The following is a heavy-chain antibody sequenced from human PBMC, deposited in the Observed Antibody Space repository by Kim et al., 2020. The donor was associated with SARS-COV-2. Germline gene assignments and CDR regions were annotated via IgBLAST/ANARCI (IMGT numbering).Heavy chain of an antibody. CDR2: IRSKVNSYAT. CDR3: ARCPPYSESYWDAFDI. D-gene: IGHD1-26*01. J-gene: IGHJ3*02. CDR1: GFTFSDSA. V-gene: IGHV3-73*01. Sequence: GGSLRLSCAASGFTFSDSAMHWVRQASGKGLEWVGRIRSKVNSYATVYAVSVEGRFTISRDDSKNTAYLQMDSLKTEDTAGYYCARCPPYSESYWDAFDIWGQGTMVTVSS.